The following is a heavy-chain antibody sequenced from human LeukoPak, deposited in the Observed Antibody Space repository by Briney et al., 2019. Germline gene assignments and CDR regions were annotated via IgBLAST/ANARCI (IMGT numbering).Heavy chain of an antibody. CDR1: GFSFSDYG. Sequence: TGGSLRLSCAASGFSFSDYGLHWVRQAPGKGLEWVALISYDGSRKNFADSVKGRFTTSRDNSKFTMYLEMNSLRAEDTAVYFCARDKDGWGIHDFWGQGTLVTASS. CDR2: ISYDGSRK. J-gene: IGHJ4*02. CDR3: ARDKDGWGIHDF. V-gene: IGHV3-30*03. D-gene: IGHD3-16*01.